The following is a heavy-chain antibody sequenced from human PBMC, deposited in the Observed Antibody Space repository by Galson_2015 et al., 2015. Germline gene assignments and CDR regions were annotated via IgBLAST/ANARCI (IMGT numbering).Heavy chain of an antibody. D-gene: IGHD6-19*01. Sequence: SLRLSCADSGFTFSSYSMNWVRQAPGKGLEWVSYISNSSSTIFYADSVKGRFTVSRDNSKNSLYLQMHSLRDEDTAVYYCARGSLAVANSRALDYWGLGTLVTVSS. V-gene: IGHV3-48*02. CDR2: ISNSSSTI. CDR3: ARGSLAVANSRALDY. CDR1: GFTFSSYS. J-gene: IGHJ4*02.